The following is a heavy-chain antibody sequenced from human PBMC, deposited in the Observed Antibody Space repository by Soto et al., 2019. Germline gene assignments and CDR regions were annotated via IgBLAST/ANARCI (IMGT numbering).Heavy chain of an antibody. CDR2: IRSKAYGGTT. J-gene: IGHJ3*02. CDR1: GFTFGDYA. V-gene: IGHV3-49*03. Sequence: GGSLRLSCTASGFTFGDYAMSWFRQAPGKGLEWVGFIRSKAYGGTTEYAASVKGRFTISRDDSKSIAYLQMNSLKTEDTAVYYCTRAGQITIFGVVISPNDAFDIWGQGTMVTVSS. CDR3: TRAGQITIFGVVISPNDAFDI. D-gene: IGHD3-3*01.